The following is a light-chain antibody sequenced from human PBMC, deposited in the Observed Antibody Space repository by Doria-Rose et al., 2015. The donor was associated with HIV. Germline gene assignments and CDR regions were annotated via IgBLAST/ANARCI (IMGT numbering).Light chain of an antibody. CDR3: HKYNNWPT. CDR2: GAS. V-gene: IGKV3-15*01. J-gene: IGKJ5*01. CDR1: QSVSTD. Sequence: EIVSTQSPETLSVSPGESATLSCRASQSVSTDLAWYQHKPGQAPRLLICGASTRATGIPARFSGSGSGTEFTLTISSLQSEDFAIYFCHKYNNWPTFGQGTRLDIK.